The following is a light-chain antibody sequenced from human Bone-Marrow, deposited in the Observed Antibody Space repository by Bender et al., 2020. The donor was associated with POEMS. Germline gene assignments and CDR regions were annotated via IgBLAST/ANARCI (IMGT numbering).Light chain of an antibody. V-gene: IGLV2-14*01. Sequence: QSALTQPASVSGSPGQSITISCTGTSSDVGGYDYVSWYQQCPGKAPKLMIYDVTNRPSGVSDRFSASKSGNTASLTISGLQAEDEANYYCSSYTSSTTPVVFGGGTKLTVL. CDR2: DVT. CDR1: SSDVGGYDY. J-gene: IGLJ2*01. CDR3: SSYTSSTTPVV.